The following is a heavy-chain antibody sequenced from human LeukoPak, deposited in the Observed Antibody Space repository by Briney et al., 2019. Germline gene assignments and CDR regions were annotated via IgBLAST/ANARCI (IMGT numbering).Heavy chain of an antibody. CDR1: GGSISSSSYY. CDR2: IYYSGHT. V-gene: IGHV4-39*01. Sequence: PSETLSLTCTVSGGSISSSSYYGGWIRLPPGKGLECVGRIYYSGHTYYNPSLKRRVTISVDTSQNQLPLKLSSVTAADTAVYYCARHSVAVAAFDYWGQGTLVTVSS. J-gene: IGHJ4*02. CDR3: ARHSVAVAAFDY. D-gene: IGHD6-19*01.